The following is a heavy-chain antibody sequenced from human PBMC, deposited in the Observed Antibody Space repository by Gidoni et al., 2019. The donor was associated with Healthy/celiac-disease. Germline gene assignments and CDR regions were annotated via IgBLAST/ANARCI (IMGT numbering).Heavy chain of an antibody. D-gene: IGHD3-22*01. V-gene: IGHV3-33*01. J-gene: IGHJ4*02. CDR2: IWYDGSNK. Sequence: QVQLVESGGGVVQPGRSLRLSCAASGFPFSSYGMHWVRQAPGKGLEWVAVIWYDGSNKYYADSVKGRFTISRDNSKNTLYLQMNSLRAEDTAVYYCARDLTYYYDSSGLDYWGQGTLVTVSS. CDR1: GFPFSSYG. CDR3: ARDLTYYYDSSGLDY.